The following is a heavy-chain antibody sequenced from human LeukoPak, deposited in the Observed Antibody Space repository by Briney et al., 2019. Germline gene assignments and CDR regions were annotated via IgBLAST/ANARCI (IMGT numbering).Heavy chain of an antibody. J-gene: IGHJ2*01. CDR2: TRNKANSYAT. D-gene: IGHD3-22*01. V-gene: IGHV3-72*01. CDR1: GFTFSDHY. CDR3: VRGGRSYYDSSNPDL. Sequence: GGSLRLSCAASGFTFSDHYMDWVRQAPGKGLEWVGRTRNKANSYATEYAASVKGRFTISRDDSKNSLYLQMNSLKTEDTAVYYCVRGGRSYYDSSNPDLWGRGALVTVSS.